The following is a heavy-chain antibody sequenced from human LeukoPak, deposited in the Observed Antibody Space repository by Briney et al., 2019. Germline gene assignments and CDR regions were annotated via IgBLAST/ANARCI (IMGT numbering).Heavy chain of an antibody. CDR3: ARLIVSSSSINYFDY. CDR1: GGSISSYY. J-gene: IGHJ4*02. Sequence: PSETLSLTCTVSGGSISSYYWSWIRQPPGKGLEWIGYIYYSGSTNYNPSLKSRVTISVDTSKNQFSMKLSSVTAADTAVCYCARLIVSSSSINYFDYWGQGTLVTVSS. V-gene: IGHV4-59*08. CDR2: IYYSGST. D-gene: IGHD6-13*01.